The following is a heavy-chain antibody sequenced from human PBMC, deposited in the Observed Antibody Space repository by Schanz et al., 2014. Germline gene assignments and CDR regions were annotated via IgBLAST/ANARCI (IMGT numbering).Heavy chain of an antibody. CDR3: ARAGQDYSDSSGYATYYFGN. V-gene: IGHV1-69*04. CDR1: GVTFSSFA. CDR2: IIPILDIT. D-gene: IGHD3-22*01. J-gene: IGHJ4*02. Sequence: QVQLVQSGAEVKKPGSSVKVSCKASGVTFSSFAIFWVRQAPGQGLEWMGTIIPILDITNYAQKFQGRVTITADKSTSTAYMELSNLRSEDTAVYYCARAGQDYSDSSGYATYYFGNWGQGTLVTVSS.